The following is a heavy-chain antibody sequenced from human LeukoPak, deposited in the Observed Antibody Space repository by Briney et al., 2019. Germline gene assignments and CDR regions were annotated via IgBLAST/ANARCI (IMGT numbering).Heavy chain of an antibody. J-gene: IGHJ4*02. CDR3: ARDFEAPYSSGWYVDY. CDR1: GFTFSSYA. Sequence: GGSLRLSCAASGFTFSSYAMHWVRQAPGKGLEWVAVISYDGSNKYYVDSVKGRFTISRDNSKNTLYLRMNSLRVEDSAVYYCARDFEAPYSSGWYVDYWGQGTLVTVSS. V-gene: IGHV3-30*04. D-gene: IGHD6-19*01. CDR2: ISYDGSNK.